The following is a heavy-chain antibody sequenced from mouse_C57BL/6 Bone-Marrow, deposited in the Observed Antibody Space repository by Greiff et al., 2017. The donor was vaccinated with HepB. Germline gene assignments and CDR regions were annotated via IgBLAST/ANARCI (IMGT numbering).Heavy chain of an antibody. D-gene: IGHD2-5*01. CDR2: IDPEDGET. CDR1: GFNIKDYY. CDR3: ARSDSNYHWYFDV. Sequence: DVKLVESGAELVKPGASVKLSCTASGFNIKDYYMHWVKQRTEQGLEWIGRIDPEDGETKYAPKFQGKATITADTSSNTAYLQLSSLTSEDTAVYYCARSDSNYHWYFDVWGTGTTVTVSS. V-gene: IGHV14-2*01. J-gene: IGHJ1*03.